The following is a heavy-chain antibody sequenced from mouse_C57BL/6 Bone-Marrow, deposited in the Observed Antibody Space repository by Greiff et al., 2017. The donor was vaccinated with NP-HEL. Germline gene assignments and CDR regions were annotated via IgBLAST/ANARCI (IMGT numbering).Heavy chain of an antibody. CDR2: IHPNSGST. CDR3: ARRERTTVVATDWYFDV. V-gene: IGHV1-64*01. D-gene: IGHD1-1*01. J-gene: IGHJ1*03. Sequence: QVQLQQPGAELVKPGASVKLSCKASGYTFTSYWMHWVKQRPGQGLEWIGMIHPNSGSTNYNEKFKSKATLTVDKSSSTAYMQLSSLTCEDSAVYYCARRERTTVVATDWYFDVWGTGTTVTVSS. CDR1: GYTFTSYW.